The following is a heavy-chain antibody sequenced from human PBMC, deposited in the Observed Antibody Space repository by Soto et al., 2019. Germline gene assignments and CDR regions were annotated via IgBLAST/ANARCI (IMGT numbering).Heavy chain of an antibody. Sequence: QVHLVQSGAEVKKPAASVKVSCKGPRYAFTTYGITWVRQAPGQGLEWMGWISAHNGNTKYAQKLQGRVTVTRDTCTGTADMELRSLRSDGTAVYYCARGGYGDYWGQGALVTVSS. CDR3: ARGGYGDY. V-gene: IGHV1-18*01. J-gene: IGHJ4*02. CDR2: ISAHNGNT. CDR1: RYAFTTYG. D-gene: IGHD1-1*01.